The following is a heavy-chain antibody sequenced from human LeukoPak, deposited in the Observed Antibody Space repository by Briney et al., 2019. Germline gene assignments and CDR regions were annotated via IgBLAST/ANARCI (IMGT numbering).Heavy chain of an antibody. Sequence: PSETLSLTCTVSGDSINSHHWNWIRQPPGKGLEWIGYMYYSGSTMYNPSLKSRVAISLDTSKNQLSLKLSSVTAADTAVYYCARDTYDYYFDPWGQGTLVTVSS. CDR2: MYYSGST. J-gene: IGHJ5*02. D-gene: IGHD5-12*01. CDR1: GDSINSHH. CDR3: ARDTYDYYFDP. V-gene: IGHV4-59*11.